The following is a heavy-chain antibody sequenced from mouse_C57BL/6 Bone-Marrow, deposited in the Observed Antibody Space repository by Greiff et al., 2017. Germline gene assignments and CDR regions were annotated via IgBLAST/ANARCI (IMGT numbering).Heavy chain of an antibody. CDR2: ISNGGGST. D-gene: IGHD2-1*01. Sequence: EVTLVESGGGLVQPGGSLKLSCAASGFTFSDYYMYWVRQTPEKRLEWVAYISNGGGSTYYPDTVKGRFTISRDNAKNTLYLQMSRLKSEDTAMYYCARIYYGTPMDYWGQGTSVTVSS. V-gene: IGHV5-12*01. CDR1: GFTFSDYY. CDR3: ARIYYGTPMDY. J-gene: IGHJ4*01.